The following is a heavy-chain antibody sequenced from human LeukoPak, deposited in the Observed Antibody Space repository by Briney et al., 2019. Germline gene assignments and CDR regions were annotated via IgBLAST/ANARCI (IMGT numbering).Heavy chain of an antibody. D-gene: IGHD6-6*01. CDR3: ARDPSLAARPDWFDP. CDR2: IYYSGST. Sequence: SETLSLTCTVSGGSISSSSYYWGWIRQPPGKGLEWIGSIYYSGSTYYNPSLKSRVTISVDTSKNQFSLKLSSVTAADTAVYYCARDPSLAARPDWFDPWGQGTLVTVSS. J-gene: IGHJ5*02. V-gene: IGHV4-39*07. CDR1: GGSISSSSYY.